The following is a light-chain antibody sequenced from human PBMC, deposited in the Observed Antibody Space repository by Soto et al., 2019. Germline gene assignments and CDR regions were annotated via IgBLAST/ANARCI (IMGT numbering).Light chain of an antibody. CDR3: AAWDDSLHGPV. Sequence: QSVLPQPSSTSGTPGPRVTISCSRSTSNIGGNTVNWYQQLPGTAPKLLIYSDNLRPSGVPVRFSGSKSGTSASLTISGLQSEDEADYYCAAWDDSLHGPVFGGGTQLTVL. CDR1: TSNIGGNT. V-gene: IGLV1-44*01. CDR2: SDN. J-gene: IGLJ3*02.